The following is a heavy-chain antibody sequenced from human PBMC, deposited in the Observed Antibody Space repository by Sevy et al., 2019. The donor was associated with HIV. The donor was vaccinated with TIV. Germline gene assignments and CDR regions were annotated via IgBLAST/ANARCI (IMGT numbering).Heavy chain of an antibody. J-gene: IGHJ6*02. Sequence: GESLKISCAASGFTFSTYGMHWVRQAPGKGLEWVAVIWFDESNTYYADSVKGRFTISRDIAKNTLHLQMNSLRAEDTAVYYCAKEGGSYYYYYGMDVWGQGTTVTVSS. CDR1: GFTFSTYG. D-gene: IGHD3-16*01. CDR2: IWFDESNT. V-gene: IGHV3-33*06. CDR3: AKEGGSYYYYYGMDV.